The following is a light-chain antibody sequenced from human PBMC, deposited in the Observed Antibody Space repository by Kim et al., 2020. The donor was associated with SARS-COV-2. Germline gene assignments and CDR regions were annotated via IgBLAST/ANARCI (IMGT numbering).Light chain of an antibody. CDR2: DTS. V-gene: IGKV1D-16*01. CDR3: QQYKSLPLS. Sequence: ASVGDTVTITCRASQDINSWLAWYQQKPEKAPRSLIYDTSKLQSGVPSRFSGGGSGTDFTLTISSLQPEDFATYYCQQYKSLPLSFGGGTKVDIK. J-gene: IGKJ4*01. CDR1: QDINSW.